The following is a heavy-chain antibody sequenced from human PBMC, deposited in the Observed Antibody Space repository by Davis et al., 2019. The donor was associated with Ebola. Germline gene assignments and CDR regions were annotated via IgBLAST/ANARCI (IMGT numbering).Heavy chain of an antibody. V-gene: IGHV4-4*02. CDR2: IYHSGST. Sequence: PGGSLRLSCAASGFTFSSYSMNWVRQPPGKGLEWIGEIYHSGSTNYNPSLKSRVTISVDKSKNQFSLKLSSVTAADTAVYYCARDRRYCSGGSCYSWFDPWGQGTLVTVSS. D-gene: IGHD2-15*01. J-gene: IGHJ5*02. CDR1: GFTFSSYSM. CDR3: ARDRRYCSGGSCYSWFDP.